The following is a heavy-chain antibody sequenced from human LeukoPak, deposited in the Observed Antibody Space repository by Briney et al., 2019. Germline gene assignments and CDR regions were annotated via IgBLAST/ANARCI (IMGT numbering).Heavy chain of an antibody. CDR1: GYTFTSYG. D-gene: IGHD3-3*01. Sequence: SVKVSCKASGYTFTSYGISWARQAPGQGLEWMGGIIPIFGTANYAQKFQGRVTITTDESTSTAYMELSSLRSEDTAVYYCAGEFGVDLKNAFDIWGQGTMVTVSS. CDR2: IIPIFGTA. J-gene: IGHJ3*02. CDR3: AGEFGVDLKNAFDI. V-gene: IGHV1-69*05.